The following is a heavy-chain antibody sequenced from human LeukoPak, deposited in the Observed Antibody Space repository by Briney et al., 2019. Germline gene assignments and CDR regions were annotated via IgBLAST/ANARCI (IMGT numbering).Heavy chain of an antibody. V-gene: IGHV4-4*07. Sequence: SETLSLTCTVSGGSISSYYWSWIRQPAGKGLEWIGRIYTSGSTNYNPSLKSRVTISVDKSKNQFSLKLSSVTAADTAVYYCAGATVTSYYYYKDVWGKGTTVTVSS. J-gene: IGHJ6*03. CDR2: IYTSGST. D-gene: IGHD4-17*01. CDR3: AGATVTSYYYYKDV. CDR1: GGSISSYY.